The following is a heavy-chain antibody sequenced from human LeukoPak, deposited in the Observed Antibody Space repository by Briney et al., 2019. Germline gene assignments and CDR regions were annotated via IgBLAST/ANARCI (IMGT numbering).Heavy chain of an antibody. D-gene: IGHD2-21*02. CDR3: AKDHPLYCGGDCLHDY. J-gene: IGHJ4*02. V-gene: IGHV3-30*18. Sequence: SLSLSCAVSRFTFSRFGIDWVRHAPDEGRGWGAVISYDGSNKYYADSVKGRFTISRDNSKNTLYLQMNSLSAEETAVYYCAKDHPLYCGGDCLHDYWGQGTLVTVSS. CDR1: RFTFSRFG. CDR2: ISYDGSNK.